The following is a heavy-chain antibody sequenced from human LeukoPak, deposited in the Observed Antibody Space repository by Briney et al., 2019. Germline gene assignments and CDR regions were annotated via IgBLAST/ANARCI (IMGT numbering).Heavy chain of an antibody. CDR2: ISAYNGNT. CDR1: GYTFTSYG. CDR3: ARELEYYDILTGYHSFDY. V-gene: IGHV1-18*01. J-gene: IGHJ4*02. D-gene: IGHD3-9*01. Sequence: ASVKVSCKASGYTFTSYGISWVRQAPGQGLEWMGWISAYNGNTNYAQKLQGRVTMTTDTSTSTAYMELRSLRSDDTAVYYCARELEYYDILTGYHSFDYWGQGTLVTVSS.